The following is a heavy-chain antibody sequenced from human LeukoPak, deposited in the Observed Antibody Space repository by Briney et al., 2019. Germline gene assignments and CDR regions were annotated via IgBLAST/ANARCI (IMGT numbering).Heavy chain of an antibody. CDR2: IYSGGAT. CDR1: GVTVGNNY. J-gene: IGHJ4*02. Sequence: GGSLRLSCAASGVTVGNNYMIWVRQAPGKGLEWVSRIYSGGATNYADSVTGRFTISRDSSKNTLFLQLNSLRAEDTAVYYCARDPSAVALGTYGWGQGTLVTVSS. D-gene: IGHD6-13*01. CDR3: ARDPSAVALGTYG. V-gene: IGHV3-66*01.